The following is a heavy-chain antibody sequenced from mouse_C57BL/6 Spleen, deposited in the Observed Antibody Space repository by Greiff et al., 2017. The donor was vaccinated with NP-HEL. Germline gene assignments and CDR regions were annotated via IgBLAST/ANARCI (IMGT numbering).Heavy chain of an antibody. V-gene: IGHV1-76*01. J-gene: IGHJ3*01. CDR1: GYTFTDYY. D-gene: IGHD1-1*01. CDR2: IYPGSGNT. CDR3: AREEDYYGSSYAWFAY. Sequence: VQLQQSGAELVRPGASVKLSCKASGYTFTDYYINWVKQRPGQGLEWIARIYPGSGNTYYNEKFKGKATLTAEKSSSTAYMQLSSLTSEDSAVYFCAREEDYYGSSYAWFAYWGQGTLVTVSA.